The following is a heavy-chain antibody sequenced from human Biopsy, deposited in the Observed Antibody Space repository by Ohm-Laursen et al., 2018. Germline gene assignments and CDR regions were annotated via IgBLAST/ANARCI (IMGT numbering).Heavy chain of an antibody. J-gene: IGHJ4*02. CDR2: ISTYNRNT. D-gene: IGHD6-19*01. CDR3: ARNTGWYGDLYYFDY. V-gene: IGHV1-18*01. Sequence: GASVKVSCNASGYTFTTYGLSWVRQAPGQGLEWMGWISTYNRNTNYAQKLQGRVTMTTDTSTSTAYMELRSLRSADTAVYFCARNTGWYGDLYYFDYWGQGTLVTVSS. CDR1: GYTFTTYG.